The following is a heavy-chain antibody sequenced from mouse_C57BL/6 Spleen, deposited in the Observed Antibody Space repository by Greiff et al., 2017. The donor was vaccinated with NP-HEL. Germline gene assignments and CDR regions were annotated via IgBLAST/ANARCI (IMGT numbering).Heavy chain of an antibody. D-gene: IGHD1-1*01. J-gene: IGHJ2*01. Sequence: EVQLQQSGPELVKPGASVKIPCKASGYTFTDYNMDWVKQSHGKSLEWIGDINPNNGGTIYNQKFKGKATLTVDKSSSTAYMELRSLTSEDTAVXFCARASYSCGSTLDYWGQGTTLTVSS. CDR3: ARASYSCGSTLDY. CDR1: GYTFTDYN. V-gene: IGHV1-18*01. CDR2: INPNNGGT.